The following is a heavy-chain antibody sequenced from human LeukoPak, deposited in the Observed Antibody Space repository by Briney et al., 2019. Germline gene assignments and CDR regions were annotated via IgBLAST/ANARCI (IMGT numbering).Heavy chain of an antibody. J-gene: IGHJ4*02. CDR1: GGSISSGGYS. CDR2: IYYSGST. D-gene: IGHD6-13*01. V-gene: IGHV4-30-2*05. Sequence: RPSETLSLTCAVSGGSISSGGYSWSWIRQPPGKGLEWIGYIYYSGSTYYNPSLKSRVTISVDTSKNQFSLKLSSVTAADTAVYYCARVGISGYSSSYVRDYWGQGTLVTVSS. CDR3: ARVGISGYSSSYVRDY.